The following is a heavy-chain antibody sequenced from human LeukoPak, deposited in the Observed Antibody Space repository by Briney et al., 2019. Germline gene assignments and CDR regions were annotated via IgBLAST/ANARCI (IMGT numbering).Heavy chain of an antibody. CDR2: IKYDGSEE. CDR3: ARYGYSHGLDC. J-gene: IGHJ4*02. Sequence: GGSLRLSCAASGFNFNDYWMGWVRLAQGKGLEWVANIKYDGSEEHSVDSVKGRFTITRDNAKNSLYLQMNSLRAEDTAVYYCARYGYSHGLDCWGQGTLVTVSS. D-gene: IGHD5-18*01. V-gene: IGHV3-7*01. CDR1: GFNFNDYW.